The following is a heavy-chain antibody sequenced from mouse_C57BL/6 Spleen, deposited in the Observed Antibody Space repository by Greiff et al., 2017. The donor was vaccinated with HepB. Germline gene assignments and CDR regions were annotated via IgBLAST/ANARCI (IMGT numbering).Heavy chain of an antibody. CDR3: ARHEGPFDY. CDR2: INPNNGGT. V-gene: IGHV1-26*01. Sequence: VQLQQSGPELVKPGASVKISCKASGYTFTDYYMNWVKQSHGKSLEWIGDINPNNGGTSYNQKFKGKATLTVDKSSSTAYMELRSLTSEDSAVYYCARHEGPFDYWGQGTTLTVSS. CDR1: GYTFTDYY. J-gene: IGHJ2*01. D-gene: IGHD3-3*01.